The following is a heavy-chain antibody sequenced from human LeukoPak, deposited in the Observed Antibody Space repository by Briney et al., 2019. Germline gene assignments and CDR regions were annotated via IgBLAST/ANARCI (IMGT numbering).Heavy chain of an antibody. CDR2: IGNTET. D-gene: IGHD7-27*01. CDR3: ARDGQAFNSNWDYFEY. CDR1: GFTFDTFA. Sequence: GGSLGLSCVASGFTFDTFAMSWVRQAPGKGLEWVSGIGNTETYYADSVKGRFTISRDNSKSTIYLHMNNLRAEDTALYYCARDGQAFNSNWDYFEYWGQGTPVTVSS. J-gene: IGHJ4*02. V-gene: IGHV3-23*01.